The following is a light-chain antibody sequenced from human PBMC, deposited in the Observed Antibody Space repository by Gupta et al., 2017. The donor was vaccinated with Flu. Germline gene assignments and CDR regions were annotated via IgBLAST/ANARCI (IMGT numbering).Light chain of an antibody. CDR1: SSDVGGDND. CDR2: DVS. V-gene: IGLV2-11*01. CDR3: CSDAGSDTLV. J-gene: IGLJ1*01. Sequence: HSALPPPRSVPGSPGPSVTIPCTGTSSDVGGDNDDSWYQQHPGNARKLMIYDVSKRPAGVPDGFSGSKSGTTASTTISGLQAEEEAEYYCCSDAGSDTLVFGTGTKVTVL.